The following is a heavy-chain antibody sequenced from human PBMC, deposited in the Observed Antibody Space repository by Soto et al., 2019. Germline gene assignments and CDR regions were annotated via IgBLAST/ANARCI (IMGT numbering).Heavy chain of an antibody. Sequence: APVKVSCKASGYTFTSYGISWVRQAPGQGLEWMGWISAYKGNTNYAQKLQGRVTMTTDTSTSTAYLELRSVRSDDPAVYYCATIRPYYEDHRPNRGNSSGRDVWGQETTVAVSS. D-gene: IGHD3-3*01. CDR1: GYTFTSYG. J-gene: IGHJ6*01. V-gene: IGHV1-18*04. CDR2: ISAYKGNT. CDR3: ATIRPYYEDHRPNRGNSSGRDV.